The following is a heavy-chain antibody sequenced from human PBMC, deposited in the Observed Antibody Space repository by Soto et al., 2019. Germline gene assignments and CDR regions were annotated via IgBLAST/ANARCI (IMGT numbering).Heavy chain of an antibody. CDR1: GGSISSFY. V-gene: IGHV4-59*01. J-gene: IGHJ6*02. CDR2: MYNTGST. CDR3: ARDLWGYCGTDCYPLDV. D-gene: IGHD2-21*02. Sequence: SETLSLTCTVSGGSISSFYWSWIRQPPGKGLEWIGYMYNTGSTIYNPSLKSRVTISVDTSKNQFSLKLNSVTAADTAVYYCARDLWGYCGTDCYPLDVWGQGTTVTVSS.